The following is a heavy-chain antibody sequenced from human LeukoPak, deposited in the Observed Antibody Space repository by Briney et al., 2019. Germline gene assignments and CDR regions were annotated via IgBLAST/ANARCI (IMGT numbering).Heavy chain of an antibody. Sequence: GESLKISCKGSGYSFTNYWIGWGRQMPGKGLEWMGSIYPGDSDTRYSPSFQGQFTISRDISINTAYPQWSSLKASDTAVYYCATPSHNFDWFXPWGQGTLVTVSS. CDR1: GYSFTNYW. CDR3: ATPSHNFDWFXP. J-gene: IGHJ5*02. CDR2: IYPGDSDT. D-gene: IGHD3-16*01. V-gene: IGHV5-51*01.